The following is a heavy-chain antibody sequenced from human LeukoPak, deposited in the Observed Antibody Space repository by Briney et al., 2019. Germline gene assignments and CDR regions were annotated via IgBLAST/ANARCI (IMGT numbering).Heavy chain of an antibody. J-gene: IGHJ4*02. D-gene: IGHD2-2*01. CDR3: AKDPGVVPAHYFDY. CDR1: GFKFSDHY. CDR2: TGSTGVST. V-gene: IGHV3-23*01. Sequence: GGSQRLSCAASGFKFSDHYIDWVRQAPGKGLEWVSATGSTGVSTFYADSVKGRFTVSRDNSKNTLSLQMNSLRAEDTAVYYCAKDPGVVPAHYFDYWGQGILVTVSS.